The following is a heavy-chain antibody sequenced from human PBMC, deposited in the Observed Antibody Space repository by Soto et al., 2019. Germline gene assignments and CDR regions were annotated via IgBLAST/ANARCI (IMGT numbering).Heavy chain of an antibody. J-gene: IGHJ4*02. CDR3: ARHFVAVVIKGWGY. CDR1: GGSIDRSNYY. CDR2: TYYNGNA. D-gene: IGHD3-10*01. V-gene: IGHV4-39*01. Sequence: SETLSLTCNVSGGSIDRSNYYWDWLRQPPGKGLEWIGTTYYNGNAYYNPSLKSRVSMSVDTSKNQFSLKLVSVTAADAAVYYCARHFVAVVIKGWGYWGQGTLVTVSS.